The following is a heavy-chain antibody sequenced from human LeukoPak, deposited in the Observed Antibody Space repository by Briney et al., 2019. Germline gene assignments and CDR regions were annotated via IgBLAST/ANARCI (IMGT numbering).Heavy chain of an antibody. D-gene: IGHD1-1*01. CDR1: GFTFSDHY. J-gene: IGHJ4*02. CDR3: ATAYGTTWSSHHLDS. CDR2: TRDKGSGFTT. Sequence: PGGSPRLSCAASGFTFSDHYMDWVRQAPGKGLEWLGRTRDKGSGFTTEYAASVKGRFVISRDDSKNSLFLQMNSLRSEDTAVYYCATAYGTTWSSHHLDSWGQGTLVIVSS. V-gene: IGHV3-72*01.